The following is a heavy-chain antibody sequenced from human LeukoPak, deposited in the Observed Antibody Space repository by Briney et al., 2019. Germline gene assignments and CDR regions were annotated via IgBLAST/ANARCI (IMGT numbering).Heavy chain of an antibody. CDR1: GYTFTIYG. CDR3: ARAPEFAITFGGVDY. D-gene: IGHD3-16*01. CDR2: ISAYNGNT. J-gene: IGHJ4*02. Sequence: ASVKVSCKASGYTFTIYGISWVRQAPGQGLEWMGWISAYNGNTNYAQKLQGRVTMTTDTSTSTAYMELRSLRSDDTAVYYCARAPEFAITFGGVDYWGQGTLVTVSS. V-gene: IGHV1-18*01.